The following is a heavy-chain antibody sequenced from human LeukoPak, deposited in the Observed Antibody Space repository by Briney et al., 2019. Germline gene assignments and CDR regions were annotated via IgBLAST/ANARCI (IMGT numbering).Heavy chain of an antibody. J-gene: IGHJ4*02. V-gene: IGHV7-4-1*02. Sequence: GASVKVSCKASGYTFTSYAMNWVRQAPGQGLEWMGWINTNTGNPTYAQGFTGRFVFSLDTSVSTAYLQISSLKSEYTAVYYCERWDRILIGIFDYWGQGTLVTVSS. CDR3: ERWDRILIGIFDY. CDR2: INTNTGNP. D-gene: IGHD3-9*01. CDR1: GYTFTSYA.